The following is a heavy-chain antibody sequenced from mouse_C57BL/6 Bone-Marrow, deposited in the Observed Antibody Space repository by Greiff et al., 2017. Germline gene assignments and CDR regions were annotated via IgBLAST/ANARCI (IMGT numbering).Heavy chain of an antibody. J-gene: IGHJ3*01. CDR3: AREGGRGPLPGAY. D-gene: IGHD3-3*01. V-gene: IGHV1-55*01. Sequence: QVQLQQPGAELVKPGASVTMSCKASGYTFTSYWITWVKQRPGQGLEWIGDIYPGSGSTTYNEKFKSKATLPVETSSSTAYMQRSRLTSEDSAVDDCAREGGRGPLPGAYWGQGTLGTVSA. CDR2: IYPGSGST. CDR1: GYTFTSYW.